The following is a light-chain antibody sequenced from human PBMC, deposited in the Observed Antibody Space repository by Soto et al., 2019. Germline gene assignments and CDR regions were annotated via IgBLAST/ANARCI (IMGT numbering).Light chain of an antibody. J-gene: IGLJ1*01. CDR2: EVS. CDR3: SSYTSSSTRV. V-gene: IGLV2-14*01. CDR1: SSDVGGYNY. Sequence: QSVLTQPASVSGSPGQSINISCTGTSSDVGGYNYVSWYQQHPGKAPKLMIYEVSNRPSGVSNRFSGSKSGNTASLTISGLQAEDEADYYCSSYTSSSTRVFGTGTKVTVL.